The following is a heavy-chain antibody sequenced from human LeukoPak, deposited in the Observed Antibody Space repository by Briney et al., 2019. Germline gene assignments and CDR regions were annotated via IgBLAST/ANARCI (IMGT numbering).Heavy chain of an antibody. CDR3: ARFTYYYGSGD. D-gene: IGHD3-10*01. CDR1: GGSFSSGSYY. J-gene: IGHJ4*02. Sequence: SETLSLTCTVSGGSFSSGSYYWSWIRQPPGKGLEWIGYIYYSGSTNYNPSLKSRVTISVDTSKNQFSLKLSSVTAADTAVYYCARFTYYYGSGDWGQRTLVTVSS. CDR2: IYYSGST. V-gene: IGHV4-61*01.